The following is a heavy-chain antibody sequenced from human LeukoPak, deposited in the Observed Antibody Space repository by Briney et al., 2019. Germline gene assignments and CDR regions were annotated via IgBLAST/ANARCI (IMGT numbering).Heavy chain of an antibody. J-gene: IGHJ3*02. D-gene: IGHD3-22*01. Sequence: LSETLSLTCTVSGGSIASDYWNWIRQPPGRGLEWIGYIYNSGSTKYNPSLKSRVTMSGDTSKSQFSLKLTSVTAADTAVYYCAKYNSSDYAFDIWGQGTMVTVSS. V-gene: IGHV4-4*08. CDR2: IYNSGST. CDR1: GGSIASDY. CDR3: AKYNSSDYAFDI.